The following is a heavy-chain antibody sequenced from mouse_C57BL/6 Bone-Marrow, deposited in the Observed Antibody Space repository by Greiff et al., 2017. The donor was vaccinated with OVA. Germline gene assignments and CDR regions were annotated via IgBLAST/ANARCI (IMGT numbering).Heavy chain of an antibody. Sequence: EVQLVESGGGLVKPGGSLKLSCAASGFTFSDYGMHWVRQAPEKGLEWVAYISSGSSTIYYADTVKGRFTISRDNAKNTLFLQMTSLRSEESAMSYCARGGSSAYWYFDVWGTGTTVTVSS. D-gene: IGHD1-1*01. CDR1: GFTFSDYG. J-gene: IGHJ1*03. CDR3: ARGGSSAYWYFDV. CDR2: ISSGSSTI. V-gene: IGHV5-17*01.